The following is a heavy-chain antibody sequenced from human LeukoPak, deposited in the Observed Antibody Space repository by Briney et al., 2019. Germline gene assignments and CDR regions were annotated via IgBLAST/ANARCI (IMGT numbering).Heavy chain of an antibody. CDR1: GYTFTSYY. J-gene: IGHJ6*04. Sequence: GASVKVSCKASGYTFTSYYMHWVRQAPGQGLEWMGIINPSGGSTSYAQKFQGRVTMTRDTSTSTVYMELSSLRSVDTAVYYCASAYCGGDCYSPEEEYYYYGMDVWGKGTTVTVSS. D-gene: IGHD2-21*02. CDR2: INPSGGST. V-gene: IGHV1-46*01. CDR3: ASAYCGGDCYSPEEEYYYYGMDV.